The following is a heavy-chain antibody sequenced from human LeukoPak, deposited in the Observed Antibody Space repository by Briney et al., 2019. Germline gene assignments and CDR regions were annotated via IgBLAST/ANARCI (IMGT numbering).Heavy chain of an antibody. Sequence: SETLSLTCTVSGGSNSTYYWNWIRQPPGKGLEWIGYIYYSGSTNYNPSLKSRVTISVDTSKNQFSLKLSSVTAADTAMYYCARDGSARYYFDYWGQGTLVTVSS. CDR2: IYYSGST. CDR3: ARDGSARYYFDY. CDR1: GGSNSTYY. V-gene: IGHV4-59*01. J-gene: IGHJ4*02.